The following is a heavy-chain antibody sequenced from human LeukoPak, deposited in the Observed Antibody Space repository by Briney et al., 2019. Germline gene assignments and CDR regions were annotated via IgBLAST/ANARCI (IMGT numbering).Heavy chain of an antibody. D-gene: IGHD4-17*01. CDR1: GFTFVDYG. CDR2: LNWDGGTT. J-gene: IGHJ4*02. Sequence: GGSLRLSCAASGFTFVDYGMSWVRQAPGKGLEWVSGLNWDGGTTGHADSVKGRFTISRDNAKNSLYLQMNSLRAEDTALYYCARAQTYGDYRLLLDYWGQGTLVTVSS. CDR3: ARAQTYGDYRLLLDY. V-gene: IGHV3-20*04.